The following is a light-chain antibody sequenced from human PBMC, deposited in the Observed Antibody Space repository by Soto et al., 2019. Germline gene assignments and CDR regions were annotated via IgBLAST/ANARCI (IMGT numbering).Light chain of an antibody. V-gene: IGKV1-33*01. CDR1: QDISNH. CDR3: RQCGNCATT. Sequence: DIQMTQSPSSLSASVGDRVTITCQASQDISNHLNWYQQTSGKAPKLLIYGAYNLETGGPSRVSGGQSGTHYTFTITIHQPEDVATCRCRQCGNCATTVGGGIKVE. CDR2: GAY. J-gene: IGKJ4*01.